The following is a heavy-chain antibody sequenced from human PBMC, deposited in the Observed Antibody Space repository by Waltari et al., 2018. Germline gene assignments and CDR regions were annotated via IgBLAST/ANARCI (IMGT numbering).Heavy chain of an antibody. J-gene: IGHJ4*02. V-gene: IGHV4-34*02. CDR1: GGSFSGYF. CDR2: INHSGST. Sequence: QVQLQQWGAGLLKPSETLSLTCAVDGGSFSGYFWSWIRQPPGKGLEWIGEINHSGSTNYNPSLKSRVTISVDTSHREFSLKLSSVTAADTAVYYWAGSYSNYINRIFSATWPWGQGTLVTVST. CDR3: AGSYSNYINRIFSATWP. D-gene: IGHD4-4*01.